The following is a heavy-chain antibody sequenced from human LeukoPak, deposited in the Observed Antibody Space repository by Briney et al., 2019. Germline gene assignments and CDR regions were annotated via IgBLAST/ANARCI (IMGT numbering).Heavy chain of an antibody. CDR3: ARDLRGDYDFWSGRFPID. V-gene: IGHV3-30*04. CDR1: GFTFSHYA. J-gene: IGHJ4*02. D-gene: IGHD3-3*01. Sequence: GRSLRLSCEASGFTFSHYAMHWVRQAPGKGLEWVAVMSSDGNKNYYADPVKGRFTISRDNSKDTLYLEMHSLIRGDTAVYYCARDLRGDYDFWSGRFPIDWGRGTLVTVPS. CDR2: MSSDGNKN.